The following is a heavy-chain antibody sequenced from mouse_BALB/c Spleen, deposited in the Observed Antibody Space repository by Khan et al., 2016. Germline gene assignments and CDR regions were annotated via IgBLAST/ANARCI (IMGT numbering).Heavy chain of an antibody. J-gene: IGHJ1*01. V-gene: IGHV3-2*02. Sequence: EVQLVESGPGLVKPSQSLSLTCTVTGYSITSDYAWSWIRQFPGNKLEWMGYIFYSGSTTYNPSLKSRISITRDTSKNQFFLQLNSVTTEDTATYYCARGDWYFDVWGAGTTVTVSS. CDR3: ARGDWYFDV. CDR1: GYSITSDYA. CDR2: IFYSGST.